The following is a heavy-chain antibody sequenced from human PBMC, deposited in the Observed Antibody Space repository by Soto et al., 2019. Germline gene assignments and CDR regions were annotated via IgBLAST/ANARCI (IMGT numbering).Heavy chain of an antibody. CDR1: GGFINNYY. CDR3: ARSREDYYDYYGLDV. CDR2: IYYSGGT. J-gene: IGHJ6*02. V-gene: IGHV4-59*01. Sequence: PSETLSLTCTVSGGFINNYYWSWIRQTPEKGLEWIGYIYYSGGTNYNPSLKSRVTISVDTSKTQFSLKLNSVTAADTAVYYCARSREDYYDYYGLDVWGQGTTVTVSS.